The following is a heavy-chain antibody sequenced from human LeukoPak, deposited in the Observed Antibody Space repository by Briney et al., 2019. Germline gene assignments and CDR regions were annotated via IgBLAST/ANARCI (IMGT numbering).Heavy chain of an antibody. J-gene: IGHJ6*04. CDR1: GFTFSSYG. V-gene: IGHV3-30*18. Sequence: GGSLRLYCAASGFTFSSYGMHWVRQAPGKGLEWVAVISYDGSNKYYADSVKGRFTISRDNSKNTLYLQMNSLRAEDTAVYYCAKDTYCSSTSCYLAFVYYYYGMDVWGKGTTVTVSS. CDR2: ISYDGSNK. CDR3: AKDTYCSSTSCYLAFVYYYYGMDV. D-gene: IGHD2-2*01.